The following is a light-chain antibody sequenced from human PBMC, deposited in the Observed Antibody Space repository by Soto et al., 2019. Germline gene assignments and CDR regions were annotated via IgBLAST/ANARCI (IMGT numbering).Light chain of an antibody. J-gene: IGKJ4*01. CDR3: QQYKSYSLT. CDR2: KAS. Sequence: SPSTLSASIXXRVTITXXXXQSISSWLAWYQQKPGKAPKLLIYKASSLESGVPSRFSGSGSGTDFTLAISSLQADDFATYYCQQYKSYSLTFGGGTKVEIK. CDR1: QSISSW. V-gene: IGKV1-5*03.